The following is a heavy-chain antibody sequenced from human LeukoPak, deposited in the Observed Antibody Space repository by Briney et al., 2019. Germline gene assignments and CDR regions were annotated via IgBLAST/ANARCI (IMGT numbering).Heavy chain of an antibody. CDR1: GGSISSSSYY. CDR3: ARIAPYYGSGSYRVLRYYFDY. Sequence: PAETLSLTCTVSGGSISSSSYYGGWIRQPPGKGLEWIGSIYYSGSTYYNPSLKSRVTISVDTSKNQFSLKLSSVTAADTAVYYCARIAPYYGSGSYRVLRYYFDYWGQGTLVTVSS. CDR2: IYYSGST. D-gene: IGHD3-10*01. V-gene: IGHV4-39*01. J-gene: IGHJ4*02.